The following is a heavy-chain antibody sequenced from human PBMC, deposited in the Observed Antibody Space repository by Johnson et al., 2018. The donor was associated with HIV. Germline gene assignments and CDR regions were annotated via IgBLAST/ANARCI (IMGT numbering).Heavy chain of an antibody. J-gene: IGHJ3*02. Sequence: QVQLVESGGGLVQPGGSLRLSCAASGFTVSSNYMSWVRQAPGKGLEWVAVISYDGSNKYYADSVKGRFTIYRDNSKNTLYLQMNSLRAEDTAVYYCASKAAGTMHAFDIWGQG. CDR3: ASKAAGTMHAFDI. D-gene: IGHD6-13*01. CDR1: GFTVSSNY. V-gene: IGHV3-30-3*01. CDR2: ISYDGSNK.